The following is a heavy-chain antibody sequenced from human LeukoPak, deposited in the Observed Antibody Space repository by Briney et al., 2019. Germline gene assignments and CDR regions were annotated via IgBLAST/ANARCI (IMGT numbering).Heavy chain of an antibody. CDR2: IKQDGREK. CDR1: GFTFSSYW. D-gene: IGHD2-15*01. J-gene: IGHJ4*02. Sequence: GGSLRLSCAASGFTFSSYWMSCVRQAPGKGLEWVANIKQDGREKYYVDSVKGRFTISRDNAKNSLYLQMNSVRAEDTAVYYCARVVAAMDYWGQGTLVTVSS. CDR3: ARVVAAMDY. V-gene: IGHV3-7*01.